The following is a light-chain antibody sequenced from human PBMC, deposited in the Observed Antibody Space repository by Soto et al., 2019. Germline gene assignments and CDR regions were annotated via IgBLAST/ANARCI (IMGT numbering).Light chain of an antibody. V-gene: IGKV1-27*01. Sequence: DIQMTQSPSSLSASVGDRVTFTCRASRDITNHLAWYQQKPGKVPKLLVYAASTLQSGVPSLFSGSEYGTDFPHLISSLPREDVATYYYLTYNSGLWTCGQGTKVEIK. J-gene: IGKJ1*01. CDR3: LTYNSGLWT. CDR1: RDITNH. CDR2: AAS.